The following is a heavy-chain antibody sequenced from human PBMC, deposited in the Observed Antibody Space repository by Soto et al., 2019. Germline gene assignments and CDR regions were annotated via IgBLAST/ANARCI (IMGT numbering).Heavy chain of an antibody. CDR2: IYYSGST. Sequence: PSETLSLTCTVSGGSINNYYWSWIRQPPGKGLEWIGYIYYSGSTNYNPSLKSRVTISVDTSKNQFSLKLSSVTAADTAVYYCARDLWGYCGADCYPLDVWGQGSTVTVSS. J-gene: IGHJ6*02. CDR3: ARDLWGYCGADCYPLDV. CDR1: GGSINNYY. V-gene: IGHV4-59*01. D-gene: IGHD2-21*02.